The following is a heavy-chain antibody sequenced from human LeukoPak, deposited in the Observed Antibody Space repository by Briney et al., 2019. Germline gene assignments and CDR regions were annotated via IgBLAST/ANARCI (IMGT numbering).Heavy chain of an antibody. CDR2: ITSGFTP. V-gene: IGHV3-23*01. CDR1: GLTFSNYA. D-gene: IGHD1-26*01. CDR3: VRHTRRSPGDY. Sequence: GGSLRLSCAASGLTFSNYAMSWFRQAPGKGLEWVSGITSGFTPHYADSVKGRFTISRDNAQNTLLLQMDSLRVEDTAVYYCVRHTRRSPGDYWGQGTLVTVST. J-gene: IGHJ4*02.